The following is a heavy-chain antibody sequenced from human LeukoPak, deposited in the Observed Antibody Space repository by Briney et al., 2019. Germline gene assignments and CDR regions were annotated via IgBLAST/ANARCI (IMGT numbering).Heavy chain of an antibody. V-gene: IGHV3-23*01. CDR3: ATSWELPTYYFDY. J-gene: IGHJ4*02. CDR2: ISGSGQST. Sequence: GTLRLSSAASGFNFSTYGMTWVRQAPGKGLEWVSAISGSGQSTYYADSVRGRFTISRDNSKNTLYLQMNSLRAEDTALYYCATSWELPTYYFDYWGQGALVTVSS. CDR1: GFNFSTYG. D-gene: IGHD3-10*01.